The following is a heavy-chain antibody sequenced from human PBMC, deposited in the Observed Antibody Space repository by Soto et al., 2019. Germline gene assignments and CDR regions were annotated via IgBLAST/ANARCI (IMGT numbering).Heavy chain of an antibody. CDR1: GGSISSYY. CDR2: IYYSGST. J-gene: IGHJ4*02. V-gene: IGHV4-59*01. CDR3: ARRKSSGWEGYYFDY. D-gene: IGHD6-19*01. Sequence: SETLSLTCTVSGGSISSYYWSWIRQPPGKGLEWIGYIYYSGSTNYNPSLKSRVTISVDTSKNQFSLKLSSVTAADTAVYYCARRKSSGWEGYYFDYWGQGTLVTVSS.